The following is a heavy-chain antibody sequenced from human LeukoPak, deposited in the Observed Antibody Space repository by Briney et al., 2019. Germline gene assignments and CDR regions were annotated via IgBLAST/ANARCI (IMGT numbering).Heavy chain of an antibody. D-gene: IGHD4-17*01. J-gene: IGHJ4*02. CDR1: GYSIRSGYY. CDR2: IYHSGST. Sequence: PSETLSLTCAVSGYSIRSGYYGGWIRQPPGKGLEWIGSIYHSGSTYYNPSLKSRVTISVDTSKNQFSLKLSSVTAADTAVYYCARRGYGDYLDYWGQGTLVTVSS. V-gene: IGHV4-38-2*01. CDR3: ARRGYGDYLDY.